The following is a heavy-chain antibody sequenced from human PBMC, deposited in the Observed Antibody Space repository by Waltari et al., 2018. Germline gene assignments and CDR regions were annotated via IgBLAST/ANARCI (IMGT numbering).Heavy chain of an antibody. CDR1: GFSLYPSGMP. J-gene: IGHJ4*02. V-gene: IGHV2-70*04. CDR3: ARFYYGSGNQYFVDY. D-gene: IGHD3-10*01. CDR2: IDWDDGK. Sequence: QVTLKESCPALVKPTQTLTLPCTFSGFSLYPSGMPVSWIHQPPGKALEWLASIDWDDGKFYRTSLKSRLTISKDTSKNQVVLTRTNRDPVDTATYYGARFYYGSGNQYFVDYWGQGALVTVSS.